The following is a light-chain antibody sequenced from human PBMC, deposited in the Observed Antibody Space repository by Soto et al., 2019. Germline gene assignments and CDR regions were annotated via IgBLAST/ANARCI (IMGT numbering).Light chain of an antibody. CDR1: QSVSSY. CDR2: DAS. Sequence: EIVLTQSPATLSSFPGDRVTLSCRASQSVSSYLAWYQQKPGQAPRLLIYDASNRATGIPARFSGSGSGTDFTLTISSLEPEDFAVYYCQQRSNWPPQLTFGPGTKVDIK. V-gene: IGKV3-11*01. CDR3: QQRSNWPPQLT. J-gene: IGKJ3*01.